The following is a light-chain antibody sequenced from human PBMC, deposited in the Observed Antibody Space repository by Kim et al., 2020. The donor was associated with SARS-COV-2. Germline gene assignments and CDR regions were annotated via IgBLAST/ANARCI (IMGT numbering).Light chain of an antibody. CDR3: QQYGSSPRLT. V-gene: IGKV3-20*01. Sequence: SPGDSATLSCRASQSVSSTYLAWYKQKPGQAPRLLIYDASSRATGIPDRFSGSGSGTDFTLTIRRLEPEDIAVYYCQQYGSSPRLTFGGGTRREI. CDR1: QSVSSTY. J-gene: IGKJ4*01. CDR2: DAS.